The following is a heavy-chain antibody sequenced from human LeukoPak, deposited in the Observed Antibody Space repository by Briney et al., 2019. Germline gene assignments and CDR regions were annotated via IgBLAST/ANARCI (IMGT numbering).Heavy chain of an antibody. V-gene: IGHV3-15*01. CDR3: TTNTYPRD. Sequence: GGPLRLSCAASGFAFNDAWMSWVRQAPGKGLEWVGRIKSRTDGGTTDYAAPVKGRFTVSRDDSKNTLYLQLNSLKTEDTAVYYCTTNTYPRDWGQGTLVTVSS. CDR2: IKSRTDGGTT. J-gene: IGHJ4*02. CDR1: GFAFNDAW.